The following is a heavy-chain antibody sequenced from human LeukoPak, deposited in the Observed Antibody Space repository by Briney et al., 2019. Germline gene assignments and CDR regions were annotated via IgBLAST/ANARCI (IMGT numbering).Heavy chain of an antibody. CDR2: IYYSGST. J-gene: IGHJ4*02. Sequence: PSETLSLTCTVSGGSISSYYWSWIRQPPGKGLEWIGYIYYSGSTNYNPSLKSRVTISVDTSKNQFSLKLSSVTAADTAVYYWARGGHGPYDYWGQGTLVTVSS. V-gene: IGHV4-59*01. CDR3: ARGGHGPYDY. CDR1: GGSISSYY. D-gene: IGHD3-16*01.